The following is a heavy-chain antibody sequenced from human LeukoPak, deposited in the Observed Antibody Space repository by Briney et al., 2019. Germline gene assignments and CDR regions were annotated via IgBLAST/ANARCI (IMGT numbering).Heavy chain of an antibody. D-gene: IGHD3-22*01. CDR3: ARRAWYYYDSSGYFDY. J-gene: IGHJ4*02. V-gene: IGHV1-2*02. CDR2: INPNSGGT. CDR1: GYTFTGYY. Sequence: ASVKVSCKASGYTFTGYYMHWVRQAPGQGLEWMGWINPNSGGTNYAQKFQGRVTMTRDKSISTAYLQWSSLKASDTAMYYCARRAWYYYDSSGYFDYWGQGTLVTVSS.